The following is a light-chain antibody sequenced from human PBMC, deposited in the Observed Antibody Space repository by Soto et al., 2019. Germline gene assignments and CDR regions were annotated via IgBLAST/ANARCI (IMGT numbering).Light chain of an antibody. CDR1: SSDVGSYNL. CDR2: EVS. Sequence: QSALTQPASVSGSPGQSITISCTGTSSDVGSYNLVSWYQQHPGKAPKLMIYEVSQRPSGVSNRFSGSKSGNTASLTISGLQAEDEADYYCCSYAGSIPYVFGTGTQLTV. V-gene: IGLV2-23*02. CDR3: CSYAGSIPYV. J-gene: IGLJ1*01.